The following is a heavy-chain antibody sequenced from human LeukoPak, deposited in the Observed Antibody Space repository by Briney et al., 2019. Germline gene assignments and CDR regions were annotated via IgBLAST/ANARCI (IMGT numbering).Heavy chain of an antibody. CDR2: IKQDGSEK. J-gene: IGHJ5*02. V-gene: IGHV3-7*01. CDR1: GFTFSSYW. CDR3: ARDLWLEYYYDSSGYPNRFDP. Sequence: PGGSLRLSCAASGFTFSSYWMSWVRQAPGKGLEWVANIKQDGSEKYYVDSVKGRFTISRDNAKNSLYLQMNSLRAEDTAVYYCARDLWLEYYYDSSGYPNRFDPWGQGTLVTVSS. D-gene: IGHD3-22*01.